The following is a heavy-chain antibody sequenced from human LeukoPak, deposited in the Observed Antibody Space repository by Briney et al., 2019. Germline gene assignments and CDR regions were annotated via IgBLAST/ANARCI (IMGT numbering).Heavy chain of an antibody. V-gene: IGHV1-8*01. CDR3: ARISPSYCSGGSCYSGY. CDR1: GYTFTSYD. D-gene: IGHD2-15*01. J-gene: IGHJ4*02. Sequence: GASVKVSCRASGYTFTSYDINWVRQATGQGLEWMGWMNPNSGNTGYAQKFQGRVTMTRNTSISTAYMELSSLRSEDTAVYYCARISPSYCSGGSCYSGYWGRGTLVTVSS. CDR2: MNPNSGNT.